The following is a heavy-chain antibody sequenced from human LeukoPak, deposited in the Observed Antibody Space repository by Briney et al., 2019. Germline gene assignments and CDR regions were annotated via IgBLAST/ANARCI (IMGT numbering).Heavy chain of an antibody. CDR2: FYPEDGET. Sequence: GASVKVSCKVSGYTLTELSMHWVRQAPGKGLEWMGGFYPEDGETIYAQKFPGRVTMTDDTSTVPAYMELSSLRSEDKAVYYCGTVPRTRTILGVVSPSNWFDPWGQGTLVTVSS. CDR3: GTVPRTRTILGVVSPSNWFDP. J-gene: IGHJ5*02. V-gene: IGHV1-24*01. D-gene: IGHD3-3*01. CDR1: GYTLTELS.